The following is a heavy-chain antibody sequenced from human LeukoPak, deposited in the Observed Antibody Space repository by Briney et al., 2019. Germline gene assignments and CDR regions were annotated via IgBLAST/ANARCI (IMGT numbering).Heavy chain of an antibody. CDR1: GASNTTTSYY. V-gene: IGHV4-39*01. CDR2: IYDTGST. CDR3: ARNLAGHFGGFYFDD. Sequence: SETLSLTCTVSGASNTTTSYYWGWIRQPPGRGLEWIGNIYDTGSTYYNPSLKSRVTISIDMSKSQSSLRLASMTAADTALYYCARNLAGHFGGFYFDDWGQGTLVTVSS. D-gene: IGHD2-21*01. J-gene: IGHJ4*02.